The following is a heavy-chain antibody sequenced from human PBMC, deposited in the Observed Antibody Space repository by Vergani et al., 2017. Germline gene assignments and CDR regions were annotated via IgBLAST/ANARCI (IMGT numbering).Heavy chain of an antibody. V-gene: IGHV3-9*01. CDR1: GFTFDDYA. CDR3: AKDSSGGGGASSLDY. Sequence: EVQLVESGGGLVQPGRSLRLSCAASGFTFDDYAMHWVRQAPGKGLEWVSGISCNSGSIGYADSVKGRFTISRDNAKNSLYLQMTSLRAEDTALYYCAKDSSGGGGASSLDYWGQGTLVTVSS. D-gene: IGHD1-26*01. J-gene: IGHJ4*02. CDR2: ISCNSGSI.